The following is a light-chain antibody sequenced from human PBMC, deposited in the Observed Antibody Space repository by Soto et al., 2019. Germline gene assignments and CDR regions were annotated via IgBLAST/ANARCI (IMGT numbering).Light chain of an antibody. CDR3: LQRSKSPLT. J-gene: IGKJ4*02. CDR1: QSVSRY. V-gene: IGKV3-11*01. Sequence: EIVLTQSPATLSLSPGQRATLSCRASQSVSRYLAWYQQKPGQAPRLVIYDASNRAADIPARFSGIGSGTACTLSIHRREPEVFPVSSWLQRSKSPLTCGSGTKVASK. CDR2: DAS.